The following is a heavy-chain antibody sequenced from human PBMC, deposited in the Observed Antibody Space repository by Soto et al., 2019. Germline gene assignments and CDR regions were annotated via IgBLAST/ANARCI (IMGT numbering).Heavy chain of an antibody. D-gene: IGHD3-22*01. V-gene: IGHV3-30-3*01. CDR2: ISYDGSNK. CDR3: ARDPYYYDSSGYFDY. Sequence: GGSLRLSCAASGFTFSSYAMHWVRQAPGKGLEWVAVISYDGSNKYYADSVKGRFTISRDNSKNTLYLQMNSLRAEDTAVYYCARDPYYYDSSGYFDYWGQGTLVTVSS. CDR1: GFTFSSYA. J-gene: IGHJ4*02.